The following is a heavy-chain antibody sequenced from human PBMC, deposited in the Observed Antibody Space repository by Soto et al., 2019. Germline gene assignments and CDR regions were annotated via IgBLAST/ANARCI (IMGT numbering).Heavy chain of an antibody. D-gene: IGHD3-9*01. CDR1: GGTFSSYA. CDR3: ARDVSNYDILTGLFDP. V-gene: IGHV1-69*12. J-gene: IGHJ5*02. CDR2: IIPIFGTA. Sequence: QVQLVQSGAEVKKPGSSVKVSCKASGGTFSSYAISWVRQAPGQGLEWMGGIIPIFGTANYAQKFQGRVTITADESTSTADRELSSLRSEDTAVYYCARDVSNYDILTGLFDPWGQGTLVTVSS.